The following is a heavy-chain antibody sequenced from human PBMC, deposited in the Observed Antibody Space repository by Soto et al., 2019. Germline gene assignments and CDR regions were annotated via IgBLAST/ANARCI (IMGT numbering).Heavy chain of an antibody. CDR3: AKDQPLYYYDSSGYVSY. D-gene: IGHD3-22*01. V-gene: IGHV3-23*01. CDR1: GFTFSSYA. CDR2: ISGSGGST. J-gene: IGHJ4*02. Sequence: GGSLRLSCAASGFTFSSYATSWVRQAPGKGLEWVSAISGSGGSTYYADSVKGRFTISRDNSKNTLYLQMNSLRAEDTAVYYCAKDQPLYYYDSSGYVSYWGQGTLVTVSS.